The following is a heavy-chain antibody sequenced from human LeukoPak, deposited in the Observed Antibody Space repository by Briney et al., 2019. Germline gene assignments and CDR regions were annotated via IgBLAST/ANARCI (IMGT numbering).Heavy chain of an antibody. CDR3: SRERYSYGPFDY. J-gene: IGHJ4*02. D-gene: IGHD5-18*01. V-gene: IGHV3-49*04. CDR2: IRSKAYGGTT. Sequence: GGSLRLSCTASGFTFGNFGMSWVRQAPGKGLQWVGFIRSKAYGGTTEYAASVKGRFTISRDDSTRVAYLQMNSLKTDDTGVYYCSRERYSYGPFDYWGQGTLVTVSS. CDR1: GFTFGNFG.